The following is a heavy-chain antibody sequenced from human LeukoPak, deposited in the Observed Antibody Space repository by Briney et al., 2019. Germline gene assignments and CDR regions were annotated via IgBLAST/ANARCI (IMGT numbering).Heavy chain of an antibody. D-gene: IGHD3-22*01. CDR3: AREASSGYSRAFDI. J-gene: IGHJ3*02. CDR1: GGSFSGYY. CDR2: INHRGST. Sequence: SETLSLTCAVYGGSFSGYYWSWIRQPPGKGLEWIGEINHRGSTSYNPSLKSRVTISVDTSKNQFSLKLSSVTAADTAVYYCAREASSGYSRAFDIWGQGTMVTVSS. V-gene: IGHV4-34*01.